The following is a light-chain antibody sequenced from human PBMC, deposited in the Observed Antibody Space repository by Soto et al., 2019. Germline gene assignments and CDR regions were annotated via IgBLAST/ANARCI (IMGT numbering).Light chain of an antibody. CDR3: SSDAGRSNV. J-gene: IGLJ1*01. CDR1: SSDVGGYNY. V-gene: IGLV2-8*01. Sequence: QSVLTQPPSASGSPGQSVAISCTGTSSDVGGYNYVSWYQQHPGKAPKLMIYEVNKRPSGVPDRFSGSKSGNTASLTVSGLQAEDEADYYCSSDAGRSNVVGNGTKVTVL. CDR2: EVN.